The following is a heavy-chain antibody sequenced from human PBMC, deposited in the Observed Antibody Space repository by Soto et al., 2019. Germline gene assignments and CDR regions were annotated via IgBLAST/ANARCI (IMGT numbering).Heavy chain of an antibody. CDR2: IYYIGYT. J-gene: IGHJ6*02. CDR3: ARHNGPLYVGYYNDMDV. D-gene: IGHD3-16*01. Sequence: SDRLLQNGSFFVPQTRSSSYYRRWIRKPPGKGLEWIGSIYYIGYTYYNPSLKSRFTISVDTSKNQFSLKLSSVTAADTAVYYCARHNGPLYVGYYNDMDVWGQGTTVT. CDR1: VPQTRSSSYY. V-gene: IGHV4-39*01.